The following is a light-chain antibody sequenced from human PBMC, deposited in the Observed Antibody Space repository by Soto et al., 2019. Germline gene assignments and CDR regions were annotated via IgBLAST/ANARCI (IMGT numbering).Light chain of an antibody. V-gene: IGKV4-1*01. J-gene: IGKJ1*01. CDR1: QSVLYSSNNKNY. CDR3: QQYYSTPT. CDR2: WAS. Sequence: DIVMTQSPDSLAVSLGERATINCKSSQSVLYSSNNKNYLAWYQQKPGQPPKLLIYWASTRESGVPDRFSGSGSGTDFTLTISSLQAEDVAVYYCQQYYSTPTFXQGTKVDIK.